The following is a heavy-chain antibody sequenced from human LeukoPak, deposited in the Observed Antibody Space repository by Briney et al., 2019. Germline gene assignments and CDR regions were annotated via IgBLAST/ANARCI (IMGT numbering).Heavy chain of an antibody. D-gene: IGHD3-22*01. V-gene: IGHV1-18*01. CDR3: ARDIHYYDSSGYRDAFDI. CDR2: ISAYNGNT. CDR1: GYTFTSYG. J-gene: IGHJ3*02. Sequence: GAPVKLSCNASGYTFTSYGISWVRQAPGQGLEWMGWISAYNGNTNYAQKLQGRVTMTTDTSTSTAYMELRSLRSDDTAVYYCARDIHYYDSSGYRDAFDIWGQGTMVTVSS.